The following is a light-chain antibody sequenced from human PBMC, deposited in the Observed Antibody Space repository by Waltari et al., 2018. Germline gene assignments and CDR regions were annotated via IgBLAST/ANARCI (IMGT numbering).Light chain of an antibody. J-gene: IGKJ4*01. CDR2: GAS. CDR3: QQYVSSPLT. Sequence: EIVLTQSPGTLSLSPGERANLSCRASQSVSSSYLAWYQQKPGQAPRLLIYGASSRATGIPDRFSGSGSGTDFTLTISRLEPEDFAVYYCQQYVSSPLTFGGGTKVEIK. CDR1: QSVSSSY. V-gene: IGKV3-20*01.